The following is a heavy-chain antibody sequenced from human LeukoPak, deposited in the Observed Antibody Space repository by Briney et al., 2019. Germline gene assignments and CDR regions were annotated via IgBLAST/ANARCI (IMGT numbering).Heavy chain of an antibody. CDR2: ISYDGRNK. D-gene: IGHD2-15*01. CDR3: ARDPALYCTGGSCREYHFDY. V-gene: IGHV3-30*04. CDR1: GCTFSNYA. Sequence: PGRSLRLSCAVSGCTFSNYAMHWVRQAPGKGLEWVALISYDGRNKYYADSVKGRFTVSRDNAKSTLYLQMNSLRGEDTAVYYCARDPALYCTGGSCREYHFDYWGQGALVTVSS. J-gene: IGHJ4*02.